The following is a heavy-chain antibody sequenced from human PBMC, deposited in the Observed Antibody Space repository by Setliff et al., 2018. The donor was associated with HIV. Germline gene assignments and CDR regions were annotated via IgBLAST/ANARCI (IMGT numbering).Heavy chain of an antibody. D-gene: IGHD5-12*01. CDR2: ISTHSDET. CDR3: ARIGYSGYDFAYGLDY. J-gene: IGHJ4*02. Sequence: ASVKVSCKPSGYTFTAYGLSWVRQAPGQGLEWMGWISTHSDETSYAQKLQGRVTMTTDTSTSTAYMELRRLTFDDTAVYYCARIGYSGYDFAYGLDYWGQGTLVTVSS. V-gene: IGHV1-18*01. CDR1: GYTFTAYG.